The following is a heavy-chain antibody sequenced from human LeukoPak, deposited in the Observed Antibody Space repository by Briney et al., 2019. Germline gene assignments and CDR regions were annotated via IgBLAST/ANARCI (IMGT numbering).Heavy chain of an antibody. V-gene: IGHV1-46*01. CDR3: ARRDCVGDCYSNWFDP. CDR1: GYMFTNYF. Sequence: ASVKVSCKASGYMFTNYFMHWVRQAPGQGLEWMGIINPRGGSTGYAQKFQGRITMTTDMSTRTVYMELSSLESEDTAVYYCARRDCVGDCYSNWFDPWGQGTLVTVSS. J-gene: IGHJ5*02. D-gene: IGHD2-21*02. CDR2: INPRGGST.